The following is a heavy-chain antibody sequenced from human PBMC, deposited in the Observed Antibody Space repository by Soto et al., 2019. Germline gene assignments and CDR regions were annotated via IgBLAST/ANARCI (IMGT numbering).Heavy chain of an antibody. J-gene: IGHJ3*02. CDR3: AKGGYYDTSGDDDFHI. V-gene: IGHV3-23*01. D-gene: IGHD3-22*01. CDR1: GFTFSSYA. CDR2: ISGSGGST. Sequence: GGSLRLSCAASGFTFSSYAMSWVRQAPGKGLEWVSAISGSGGSTYYADSVKGRFTISRDNSKNTLYLQMNSLRAEDTAVYYCAKGGYYDTSGDDDFHIWGQGTLVTVSS.